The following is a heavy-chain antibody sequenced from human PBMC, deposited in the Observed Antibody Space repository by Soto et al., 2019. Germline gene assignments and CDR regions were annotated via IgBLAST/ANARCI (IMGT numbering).Heavy chain of an antibody. V-gene: IGHV3-74*01. Sequence: EVHLVESGGGLVQPGGSLRLSCAASGFTFNSYWMHWVRQVPGKGLVWVSRINSDVSSTTYADSVKGRFTISRDNAKNMLYLQMNSLRVGDTAVYYCARGPEGINWYTYPIDYWGQGTLVTVSS. CDR2: INSDVSST. D-gene: IGHD6-13*01. J-gene: IGHJ4*02. CDR1: GFTFNSYW. CDR3: ARGPEGINWYTYPIDY.